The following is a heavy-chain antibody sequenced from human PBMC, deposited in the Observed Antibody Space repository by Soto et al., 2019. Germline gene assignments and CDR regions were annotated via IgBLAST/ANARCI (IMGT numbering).Heavy chain of an antibody. CDR1: GFTFSDYD. CDR2: VSSSGTTM. V-gene: IGHV3-11*01. Sequence: ESGGGLVEPGGYLRISCAASGFTFSDYDMSWIRQSPGKGLEWVSVVSSSGTTMYFADSVKGSFTISRDNAKNSLYLKMNSLRAEDTAVYYCARMGPRAARPSYWGQGTLVTVSS. J-gene: IGHJ4*02. CDR3: ARMGPRAARPSY. D-gene: IGHD6-6*01.